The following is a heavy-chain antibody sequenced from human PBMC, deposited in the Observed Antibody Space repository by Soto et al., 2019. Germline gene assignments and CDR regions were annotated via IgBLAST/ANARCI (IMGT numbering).Heavy chain of an antibody. CDR1: GFTFSSYS. D-gene: IGHD4-17*01. V-gene: IGHV3-21*01. Sequence: EVQLVESGGGLVKPGGSLRLSCAASGFTFSSYSMNWVRQAPGKGLEWVSSVSSSSIYIYYADSVRGRFTISRDNAKNSLYLQMNSLRADDTAVYYCARRLDYGDSRVAFDYWGQGTLVTVSS. CDR3: ARRLDYGDSRVAFDY. J-gene: IGHJ4*02. CDR2: VSSSSIYI.